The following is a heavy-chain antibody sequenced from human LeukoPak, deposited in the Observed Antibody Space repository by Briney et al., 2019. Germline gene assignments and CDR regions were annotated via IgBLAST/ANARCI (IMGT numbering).Heavy chain of an antibody. CDR2: ISGSGGST. CDR3: AKVDGSGSLYFDY. CDR1: AFTFSSYA. J-gene: IGHJ4*02. D-gene: IGHD3-10*01. Sequence: GGSLSLSWAASAFTFSSYAMGWVRQAPGEGLGWVSAISGSGGSTYYADSVKGRFTISRDNSKNTLYLQMNSLRAEDTAVYYCAKVDGSGSLYFDYWGQGTLVTVSS. V-gene: IGHV3-23*01.